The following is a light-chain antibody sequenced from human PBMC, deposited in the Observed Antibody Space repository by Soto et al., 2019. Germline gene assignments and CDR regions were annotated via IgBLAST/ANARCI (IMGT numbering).Light chain of an antibody. CDR2: GAS. CDR3: QQYNNWPLST. J-gene: IGKJ4*01. V-gene: IGKV3-15*01. CDR1: QSVSSN. Sequence: EIVMTQSPATLSVSPGERATLSCRASQSVSSNLAWYQQKPGQAPRLLIYGASTRATGIPARFSGSGSGTEFTLTISSLQSEDFAVYYCQQYNNWPLSTFGGVTTVEIK.